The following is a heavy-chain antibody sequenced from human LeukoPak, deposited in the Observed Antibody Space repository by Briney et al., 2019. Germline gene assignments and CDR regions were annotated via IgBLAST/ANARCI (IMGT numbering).Heavy chain of an antibody. CDR2: ISGNGGST. CDR1: GFTFSSYA. Sequence: GGSLRLSCAASGFTFSSYAMSWVRQAPGKGLEWVSAISGNGGSTYYADSVKGRFTISRDNSKNTLHLQMNSLRAEDTAVYYCAKEEAEGHYSTFDFWGQGTLVTVSS. D-gene: IGHD3-10*01. CDR3: AKEEAEGHYSTFDF. J-gene: IGHJ4*02. V-gene: IGHV3-23*01.